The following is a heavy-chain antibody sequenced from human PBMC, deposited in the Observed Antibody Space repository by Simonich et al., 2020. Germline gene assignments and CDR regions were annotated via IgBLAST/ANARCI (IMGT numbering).Heavy chain of an antibody. Sequence: QVQLVQSGAEVKKPGASVKVSCKASGYTFTGYYMPWVRQAPGQGLEVMGRINPNRGGTNYAQKFQGRVTMTRDTSISTAYMELSRLRSDDTAVYYCARDRVDSGSYYYFDYWGQGTLVTVSS. J-gene: IGHJ4*02. D-gene: IGHD1-26*01. CDR1: GYTFTGYY. V-gene: IGHV1-2*02. CDR3: ARDRVDSGSYYYFDY. CDR2: INPNRGGT.